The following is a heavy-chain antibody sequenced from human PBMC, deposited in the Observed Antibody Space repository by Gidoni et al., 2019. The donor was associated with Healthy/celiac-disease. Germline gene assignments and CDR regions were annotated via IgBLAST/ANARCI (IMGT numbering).Heavy chain of an antibody. CDR3: ARLRGYSYVDYYYYGMDV. CDR2: IIPIFGTA. D-gene: IGHD5-18*01. CDR1: GGTFSSYA. V-gene: IGHV1-69*01. Sequence: QVQLVQSGAEVKKPGSSVKVSCKASGGTFSSYAISWVRQAPGQGLEWMGGIIPIFGTANYAQKFQGRVTITADESTSTAYMELSSLRSEDTAVYYCARLRGYSYVDYYYYGMDVWGQGTTVTVSS. J-gene: IGHJ6*02.